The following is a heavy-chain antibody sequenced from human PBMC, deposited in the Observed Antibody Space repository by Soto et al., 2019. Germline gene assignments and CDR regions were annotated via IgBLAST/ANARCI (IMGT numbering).Heavy chain of an antibody. J-gene: IGHJ4*02. Sequence: SVKVSCKASGGTFSSYAISWVRQAPGQGLEWMGGIIPIFGTANYAQKFQGRVTITADESTSTAYMELSSLRSEDTAVYYCARLAGSYPHTASEIVYDYWGQGTLVTVSS. V-gene: IGHV1-69*13. CDR3: ARLAGSYPHTASEIVYDY. CDR1: GGTFSSYA. CDR2: IIPIFGTA. D-gene: IGHD1-26*01.